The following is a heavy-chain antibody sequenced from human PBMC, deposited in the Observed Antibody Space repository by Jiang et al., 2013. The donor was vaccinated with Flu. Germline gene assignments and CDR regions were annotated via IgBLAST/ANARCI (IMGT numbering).Heavy chain of an antibody. CDR1: GFTFSNAW. J-gene: IGHJ6*03. V-gene: IGHV3-15*07. D-gene: IGHD3-3*01. CDR2: IKSKTDGGTT. CDR3: TTDTSNYDFWSNYYYYYMDV. Sequence: GFTFSNAWMNWVRQAPGKGLEWVGRIKSKTDGGTTDYAAPVKGRFTISRDDSKNTLYLQMNSLKTEDTAVYYCTTDTSNYDFWSNYYYYYMDVWGKGTTVTVSS.